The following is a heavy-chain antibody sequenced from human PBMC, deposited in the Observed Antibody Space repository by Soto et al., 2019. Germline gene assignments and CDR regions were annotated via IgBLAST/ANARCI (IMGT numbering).Heavy chain of an antibody. CDR2: ISGSGGST. J-gene: IGHJ4*02. Sequence: PGGSLRLSCAASGFTFSSYAMSWVRQAPGKGLEWVSAISGSGGSTYYADSVKGRFTISRDNSKNTLYLQMNSLRAEDTAVYYCAKVQIYYYGSGSTLYYFDYWGQGTLVTVSS. V-gene: IGHV3-23*01. CDR1: GFTFSSYA. D-gene: IGHD3-10*01. CDR3: AKVQIYYYGSGSTLYYFDY.